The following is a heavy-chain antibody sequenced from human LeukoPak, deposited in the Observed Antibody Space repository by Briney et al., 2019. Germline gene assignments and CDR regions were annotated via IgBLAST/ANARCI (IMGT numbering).Heavy chain of an antibody. V-gene: IGHV1-69*06. J-gene: IGHJ5*02. D-gene: IGHD3-3*01. CDR3: ARDLLSGVVITNWFDP. Sequence: SVKVSCKASGGTFSSYAISWVRQAPGQGLEWMGRIIPIFGTANYAQKFQGRVTITADKSTSTAYMELSSLRSEDTAVYYCARDLLSGVVITNWFDPWGQGTLVTVSS. CDR1: GGTFSSYA. CDR2: IIPIFGTA.